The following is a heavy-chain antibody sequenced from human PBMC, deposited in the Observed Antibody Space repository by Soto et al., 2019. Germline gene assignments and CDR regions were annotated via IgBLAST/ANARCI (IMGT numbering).Heavy chain of an antibody. CDR3: ARALVTRQQLVCWFDP. J-gene: IGHJ5*02. D-gene: IGHD6-13*01. CDR1: GGSFSGYY. V-gene: IGHV4-34*01. CDR2: INHSGST. Sequence: QVQLQQWGAGLLKPSETLSLTCAVYGGSFSGYYWSWIRQPPGKGLEWIGEINHSGSTNYNPSLKSRVTISVDTSKNQFSLKLSSVTAADTAVYYCARALVTRQQLVCWFDPWGQGTLVTVSS.